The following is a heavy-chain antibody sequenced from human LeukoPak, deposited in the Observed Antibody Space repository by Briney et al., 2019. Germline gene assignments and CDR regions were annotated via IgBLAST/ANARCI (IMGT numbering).Heavy chain of an antibody. CDR1: GFTFSTYW. CDR2: IKQDGGEK. V-gene: IGHV3-7*01. CDR3: AREPPTNRDSSNYGN. D-gene: IGHD4-11*01. J-gene: IGHJ4*02. Sequence: PGGSLRLSCVASGFTFSTYWMSWVRQAPGKGLEWVANIKQDGGEKSYVDSVKGRFTISRDNAMNSLYLQMDSLRAEDTAVYYCAREPPTNRDSSNYGNWGRGTLVTVSS.